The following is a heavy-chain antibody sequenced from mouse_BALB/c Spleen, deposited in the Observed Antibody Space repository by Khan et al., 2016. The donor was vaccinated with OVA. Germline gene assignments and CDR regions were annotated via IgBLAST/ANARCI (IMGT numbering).Heavy chain of an antibody. Sequence: VQLVESGPELKKPGETVRISCKASGYTFTTAGMQWVQKMPGKGLKWIGWINTHSGVPKYAEDFKGRFAFSLETSASTAYLQITNLKNEDTATYFGASGYGYGWYFDVWGAGTTVTVSS. J-gene: IGHJ1*01. CDR1: GYTFTTAG. CDR3: ASGYGYGWYFDV. V-gene: IGHV9-4*02. D-gene: IGHD2-2*01. CDR2: INTHSGVP.